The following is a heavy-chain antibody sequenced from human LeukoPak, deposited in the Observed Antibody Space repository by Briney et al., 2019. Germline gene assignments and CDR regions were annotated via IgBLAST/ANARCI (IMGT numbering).Heavy chain of an antibody. CDR2: ISTSSSYI. D-gene: IGHD2-21*02. CDR3: ARDYTAYCGGDCYVSYFDY. CDR1: GFTFSTYS. Sequence: PGGSLRLSCVVSGFTFSTYSMNWVRQAPGKGLEWVSSISTSSSYIYYADSVKGRFTISRDNAKNSLYLQMNSLRAEDTAVYYCARDYTAYCGGDCYVSYFDYWGQGTLVTVSS. J-gene: IGHJ4*02. V-gene: IGHV3-21*01.